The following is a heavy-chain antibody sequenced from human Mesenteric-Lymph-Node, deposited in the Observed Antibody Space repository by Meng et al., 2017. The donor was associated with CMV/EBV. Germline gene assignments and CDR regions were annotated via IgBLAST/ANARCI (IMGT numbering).Heavy chain of an antibody. CDR2: ISSHGTTI. CDR1: GFTFSSYA. V-gene: IGHV3-48*03. CDR3: ARAHLWRGATAFDY. Sequence: GGSLRLSCAASGFTFSSYAMHWVRQAPGKGLEWVSYISSHGTTIHYADSVKGRLTVSRDNAKNSLYLEMNSLRVEDTGVYYCARAHLWRGATAFDYWGQGTLVTVSS. J-gene: IGHJ4*02. D-gene: IGHD1-26*01.